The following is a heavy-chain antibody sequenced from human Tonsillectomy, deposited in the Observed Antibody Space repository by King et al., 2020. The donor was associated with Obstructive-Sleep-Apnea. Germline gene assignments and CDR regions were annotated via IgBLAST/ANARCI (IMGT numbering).Heavy chain of an antibody. D-gene: IGHD3-9*01. CDR2: MNPNSGNT. V-gene: IGHV1-8*01. Sequence: QLVQSGAEVKKPGASVKVSCKASGYTFTSYDINWLRQATGQGLEWMGWMNPNSGNTGYAQKFQGRVTMTWNTSISTAYMELNSLRSEDTAVYYCARFYSNYDILIWAMDVWGQGTTVTVSS. J-gene: IGHJ6*02. CDR3: ARFYSNYDILIWAMDV. CDR1: GYTFTSYD.